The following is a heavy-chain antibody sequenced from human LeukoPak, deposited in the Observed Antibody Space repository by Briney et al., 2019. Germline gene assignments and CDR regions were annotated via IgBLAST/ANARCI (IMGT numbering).Heavy chain of an antibody. CDR1: GFTYSSYS. J-gene: IGHJ4*02. D-gene: IGHD3-10*01. Sequence: GGSLRLSCAASGFTYSSYSMHCVRHAPGKGLVWVSYISISSSTIYYADSVKGRFTISRDNAKKSLYLQMNSLGAEDTAVYYFARGYSYGSGSYPFDWGQGTLVTVSS. CDR3: ARGYSYGSGSYPFD. CDR2: ISISSSTI. V-gene: IGHV3-48*04.